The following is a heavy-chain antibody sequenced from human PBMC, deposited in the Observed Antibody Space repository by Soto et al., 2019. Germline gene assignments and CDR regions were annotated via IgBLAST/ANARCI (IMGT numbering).Heavy chain of an antibody. CDR1: GGSISSSSYY. Sequence: PSETLSLTFTVSGGSISSSSYYWGWIRQPPGKGLEWIGSIYYSVSTYYNPSLNSRVTISVDTSKNQFSLKLSSVTAADTAVYYCASCSIAAFGMDVWGQGTTVTVSS. D-gene: IGHD6-6*01. V-gene: IGHV4-39*01. CDR3: ASCSIAAFGMDV. J-gene: IGHJ6*02. CDR2: IYYSVST.